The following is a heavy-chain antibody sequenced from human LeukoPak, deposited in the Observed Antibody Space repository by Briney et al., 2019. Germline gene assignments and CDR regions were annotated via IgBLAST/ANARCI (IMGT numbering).Heavy chain of an antibody. Sequence: GGSLRLSCAASGVTFKDYAMSWVRQAPGRGLEWVSRINRDGRSTTYADSVKGRSTISRDNAKNTLYLQMNSLRAEDTAVYYCARHPYDILTGPSFDYWGQGTLVTVSS. J-gene: IGHJ4*02. CDR2: INRDGRST. CDR1: GVTFKDYA. V-gene: IGHV3-74*01. CDR3: ARHPYDILTGPSFDY. D-gene: IGHD3-9*01.